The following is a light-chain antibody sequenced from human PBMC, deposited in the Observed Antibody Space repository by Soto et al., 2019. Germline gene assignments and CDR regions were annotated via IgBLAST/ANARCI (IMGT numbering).Light chain of an antibody. CDR3: QQVNNYPLT. CDR2: AAS. V-gene: IGKV1-9*01. Sequence: DIQLTQSPSFLSASVGDRVTITCRASQGIGSYLAWYQQKPGKAPNLLIYAASTLQSGVPSRFSGSGSGTEFTLTISSLQPGDFATYYCQQVNNYPLTFGGGTKLEIK. CDR1: QGIGSY. J-gene: IGKJ4*01.